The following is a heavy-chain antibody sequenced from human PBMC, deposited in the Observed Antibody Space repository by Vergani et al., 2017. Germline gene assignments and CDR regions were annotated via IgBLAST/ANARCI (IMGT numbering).Heavy chain of an antibody. CDR3: ARGPNDPTVDSSPSRYYYYGMDV. CDR1: GFTFSSYW. D-gene: IGHD3-22*01. Sequence: EVQLVESGGGLVQPGGSLRLSCAASGFTFSSYWMSWVRQAPGKGLEWVANINQDGGAKYYVDSVKGRFTISRDNAKNSLYLQMNSLRAEDTAGYYCARGPNDPTVDSSPSRYYYYGMDVWGQGTTVTVSS. V-gene: IGHV3-7*03. J-gene: IGHJ6*02. CDR2: INQDGGAK.